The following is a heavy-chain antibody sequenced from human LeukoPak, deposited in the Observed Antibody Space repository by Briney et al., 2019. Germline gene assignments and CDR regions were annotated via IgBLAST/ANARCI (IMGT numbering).Heavy chain of an antibody. Sequence: PSETLSLTCAVFNGSFSAYSWNWIRQPPGKGLEWIGEINHSGRTNSNPSLKSRVTVSVDTSKSQFSLKLSSVTAADTAVYYCARHRGTWLGELFDMDVWGQGTTVTVSS. D-gene: IGHD3-10*01. V-gene: IGHV4-34*01. CDR1: NGSFSAYS. CDR2: INHSGRT. J-gene: IGHJ6*02. CDR3: ARHRGTWLGELFDMDV.